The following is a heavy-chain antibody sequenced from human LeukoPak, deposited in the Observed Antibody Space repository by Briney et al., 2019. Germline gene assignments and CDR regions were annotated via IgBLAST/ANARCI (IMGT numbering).Heavy chain of an antibody. Sequence: PGGPLRLSCAASEFTFTSYTMNWVRQAPGKGLEWVSSISSSSSYIYYADSVKGRFTMSRDNAENSLYLQMNSLRAEDTAVYYCARSGYNHGVFDYWGQGTLVTVSS. J-gene: IGHJ4*02. V-gene: IGHV3-21*01. CDR3: ARSGYNHGVFDY. CDR1: EFTFTSYT. CDR2: ISSSSSYI. D-gene: IGHD5-12*01.